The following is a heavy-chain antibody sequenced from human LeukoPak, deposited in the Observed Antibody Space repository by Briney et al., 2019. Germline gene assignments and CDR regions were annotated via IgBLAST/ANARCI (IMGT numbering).Heavy chain of an antibody. Sequence: SETLSLTCAVYGGSFSGYYWGWIRQPPGKGLEWIGEINYSGSTNYNPSLKSRVTISVDTSKNQFSLKLSSVTAADTAVYYCARAGYYDSSGPRGYFDYWGQGTLVTVSS. V-gene: IGHV4-34*01. CDR1: GGSFSGYY. J-gene: IGHJ4*02. CDR3: ARAGYYDSSGPRGYFDY. CDR2: INYSGST. D-gene: IGHD3-22*01.